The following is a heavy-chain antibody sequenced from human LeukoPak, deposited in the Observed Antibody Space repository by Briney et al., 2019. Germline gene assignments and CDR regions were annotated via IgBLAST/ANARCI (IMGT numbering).Heavy chain of an antibody. CDR3: ARERQDTVIHSGAFDI. V-gene: IGHV3-30-3*01. Sequence: GGSLKLSCAASGFTFSNYFMHWVRQAPGKGLEWVADIASDGSHTFYVESVKGRFTISRDNSKNTLYLQMNSLGPEDTAVYFCARERQDTVIHSGAFDIWGQGTMVTVSS. CDR2: IASDGSHT. D-gene: IGHD2-21*02. CDR1: GFTFSNYF. J-gene: IGHJ3*02.